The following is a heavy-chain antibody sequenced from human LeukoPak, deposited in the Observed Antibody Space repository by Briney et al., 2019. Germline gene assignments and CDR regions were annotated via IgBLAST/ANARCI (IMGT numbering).Heavy chain of an antibody. CDR2: IYYSGST. V-gene: IGHV4-59*01. Sequence: SETLSLTCTVSGGSISSYYWSWIWQPPGKGLEWIGYIYYSGSTNYNPSLKSRVTISIDTSKNRFSLKLSSVTAADTAVYYCARGGFTYYYYGMDVWGQGTTVTVSS. J-gene: IGHJ6*02. D-gene: IGHD5-12*01. CDR3: ARGGFTYYYYGMDV. CDR1: GGSISSYY.